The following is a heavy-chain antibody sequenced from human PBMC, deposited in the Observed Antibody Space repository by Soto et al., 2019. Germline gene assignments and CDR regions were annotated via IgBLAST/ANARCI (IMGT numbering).Heavy chain of an antibody. CDR1: GGSISSGGYY. Sequence: SETLSLTCTVSGGSISSGGYYWSWIRQHPGKGLERIGYIYYSGSTYYNPSLKSRVTISVDTSKNQFSLKLSSVTAADTAVYYCARAGPPIVVVVAAPYYFDYWGQGTLVTVSS. J-gene: IGHJ4*02. D-gene: IGHD2-15*01. V-gene: IGHV4-31*03. CDR2: IYYSGST. CDR3: ARAGPPIVVVVAAPYYFDY.